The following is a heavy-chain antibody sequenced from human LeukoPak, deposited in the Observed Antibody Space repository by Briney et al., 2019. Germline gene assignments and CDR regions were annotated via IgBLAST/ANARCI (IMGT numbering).Heavy chain of an antibody. CDR2: ISHSGTT. CDR1: GLSLSGGNF. J-gene: IGHJ4*02. D-gene: IGHD3-16*01. V-gene: IGHV4-38-2*02. Sequence: PSETLSLTCTVSGLSLSGGNFWGWIRQPPGKGLEWIGTISHSGTTHYNPSLKSRVTMSVDTSKNQFSPKLSSVSAADTAIYYCAKGGGEGCVLDSWGQGILVTVSS. CDR3: AKGGGEGCVLDS.